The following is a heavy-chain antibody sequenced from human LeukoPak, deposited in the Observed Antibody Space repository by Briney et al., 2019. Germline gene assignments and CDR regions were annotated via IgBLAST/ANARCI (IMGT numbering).Heavy chain of an antibody. V-gene: IGHV1-8*02. CDR2: VNPNSGNQ. Sequence: VASVKVPCKASGYTFTGYYMHWVRQAPGQGLEWMGWVNPNSGNQGYAQKFQGRLTMYRNTSITTAYMELSSLRSGDTAVYYCARRYLLYRDAFDIWGQGAMVTVSS. CDR1: GYTFTGYY. D-gene: IGHD2/OR15-2a*01. J-gene: IGHJ3*02. CDR3: ARRYLLYRDAFDI.